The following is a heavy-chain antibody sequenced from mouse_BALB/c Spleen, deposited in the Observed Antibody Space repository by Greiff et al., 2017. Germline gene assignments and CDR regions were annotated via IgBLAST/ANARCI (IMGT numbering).Heavy chain of an antibody. CDR3: ARGWYDEEYYFDD. D-gene: IGHD2-14*01. V-gene: IGHV2-6-7*01. CDR1: GFSLTGYG. CDR2: IWGDGST. J-gene: IGHJ2*01. Sequence: QVQLKESGPGLVAPSQSLSITCTVSGFSLTGYGVNWVRQPPGKGLEWLGMIWGDGSTDYNSALKSRLSISKDNSKSQVFLKMNSLQTDDTARYYCARGWYDEEYYFDDWGQGTTLTVSS.